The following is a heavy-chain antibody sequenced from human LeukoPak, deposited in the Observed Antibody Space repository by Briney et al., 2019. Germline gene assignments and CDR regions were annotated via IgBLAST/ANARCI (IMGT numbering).Heavy chain of an antibody. CDR1: GFTFSSYT. J-gene: IGHJ4*02. Sequence: PGGSLRLSCAASGFTFSSYTMNWVRQAPGKGLEWVSSISSSGSYTYYADSVKGRFTISRDNANNSLYLQMNSLRAEDTAVYYCARDSSYYDSSGYYLVGARPDYWGQGTLVTVSS. CDR3: ARDSSYYDSSGYYLVGARPDY. V-gene: IGHV3-21*04. D-gene: IGHD3-22*01. CDR2: ISSSGSYT.